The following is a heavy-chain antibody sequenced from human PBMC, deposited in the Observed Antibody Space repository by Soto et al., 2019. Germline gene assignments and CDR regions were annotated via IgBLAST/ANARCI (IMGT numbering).Heavy chain of an antibody. CDR3: ARQPCRAGSCVYWYFDL. Sequence: QLQLQESGPGLLKPSETLSLTCTVSDDSISSTNHFWGWIRQPPGKDLEWIGGIYYTGTSYYNPSLQSRVSISVDTSKRQFSLKLSSVSAADTAVYYCARQPCRAGSCVYWYFDLWGRGTLITVSS. CDR1: DDSISSTNHF. V-gene: IGHV4-39*01. J-gene: IGHJ2*01. CDR2: IYYTGTS. D-gene: IGHD2-15*01.